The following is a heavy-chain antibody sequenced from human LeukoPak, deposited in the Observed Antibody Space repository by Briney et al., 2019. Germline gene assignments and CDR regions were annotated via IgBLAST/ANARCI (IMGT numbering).Heavy chain of an antibody. CDR3: ARERQVEMATITVFDI. V-gene: IGHV4-59*01. D-gene: IGHD5-24*01. J-gene: IGHJ3*02. CDR1: GGSISSYY. CDR2: IYYSGST. Sequence: KPSETLSLTCTVSGGSISSYYWSWIRQPPGKGLEWIGYIYYSGSTNYNPSLKSQVTISVDTSKNQFSLKLSSVTAADTAVYYCARERQVEMATITVFDIWGQGTMVTVSS.